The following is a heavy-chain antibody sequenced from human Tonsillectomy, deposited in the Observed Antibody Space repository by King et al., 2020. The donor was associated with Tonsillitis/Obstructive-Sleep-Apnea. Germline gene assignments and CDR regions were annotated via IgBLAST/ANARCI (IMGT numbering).Heavy chain of an antibody. CDR2: INPSSGVT. D-gene: IGHD1-14*01. J-gene: IGHJ4*02. CDR1: GYTFTWYY. CDR3: ARDDVVGRYIDS. Sequence: VQLVESGAEVKTPGASVKVSCKTSGYTFTWYYIHWVRQARGQGLEWMGIINPSSGVTRYAKKFQGRVTMTTDTSASTVYLELSSLRSEDTVVYYCARDDVVGRYIDSWGQGTLVTVSS. V-gene: IGHV1-46*01.